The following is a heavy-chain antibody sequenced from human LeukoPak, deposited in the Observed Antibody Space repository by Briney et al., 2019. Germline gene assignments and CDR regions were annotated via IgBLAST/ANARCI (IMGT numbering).Heavy chain of an antibody. Sequence: SETLSLTCTVSGGSITSSYYWGWIRQPPGKGLEWIGSIYYSGSTYYNPSLKSRVTISVDTSKNQFSLKLSSVTAADTAMYYCAKDRIAYSGYAYDYWGQGTLVTVSS. CDR1: GGSITSSYY. CDR3: AKDRIAYSGYAYDY. V-gene: IGHV4-39*07. J-gene: IGHJ4*02. CDR2: IYYSGST. D-gene: IGHD5-12*01.